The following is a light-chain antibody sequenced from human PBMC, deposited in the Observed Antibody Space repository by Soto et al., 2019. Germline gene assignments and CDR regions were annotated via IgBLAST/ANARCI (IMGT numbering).Light chain of an antibody. J-gene: IGKJ4*01. Sequence: EIVLTQSPATLSLSPGERATLSCRASQTINKNYFAWYQQKPGQAPRPLMYSASSRATGIPDRFSGSGSGTDFTLTISRLEPEDFAVYYCQYYGRSPLTFGGGTKVDIK. V-gene: IGKV3-20*01. CDR2: SAS. CDR1: QTINKNY. CDR3: QYYGRSPLT.